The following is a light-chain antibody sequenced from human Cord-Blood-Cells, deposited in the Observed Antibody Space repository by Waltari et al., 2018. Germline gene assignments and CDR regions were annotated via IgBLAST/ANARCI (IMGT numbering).Light chain of an antibody. V-gene: IGKV3-20*01. CDR2: GAS. CDR1: QSVSSSY. Sequence: VFPPSPGTLSLSPGERATLSCRASQSVSSSYLAWYQQKPGQAPRPLIYGASSRATGIPDRFSGSGSGTDFTLTISRLEPEDFAVYYCQQYGSSPPLTFGGGTKVEIK. CDR3: QQYGSSPPLT. J-gene: IGKJ4*01.